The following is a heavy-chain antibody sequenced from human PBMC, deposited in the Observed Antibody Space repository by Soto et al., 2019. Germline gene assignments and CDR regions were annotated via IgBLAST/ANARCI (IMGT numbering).Heavy chain of an antibody. J-gene: IGHJ4*02. CDR3: ANSRDYDFWSGYWHPYFDY. V-gene: IGHV3-23*01. D-gene: IGHD3-3*01. CDR2: ISGSGGST. Sequence: GGSLRLSCAASGFTFSSYAMSWVRQAPGKGLEWVSAISGSGGSTYYADSLKGRFTISRDNSKNTLYLQMNSLRAEYTSVYYCANSRDYDFWSGYWHPYFDYWGQGTLVTVSS. CDR1: GFTFSSYA.